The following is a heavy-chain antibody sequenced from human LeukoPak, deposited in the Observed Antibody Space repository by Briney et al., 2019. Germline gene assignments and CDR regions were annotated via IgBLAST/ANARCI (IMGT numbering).Heavy chain of an antibody. Sequence: ASVKVSCKASGYTFTSNGISWVRQAPGQGLEWMGWISTNNGDTKYGKKFQGRVIMTTDTSTSTAYMEVRSLRSDDTAVYYCAPSSGPYGGNGYWGQGTLVTVSS. CDR2: ISTNNGDT. D-gene: IGHD4-23*01. CDR1: GYTFTSNG. J-gene: IGHJ4*02. CDR3: APSSGPYGGNGY. V-gene: IGHV1-18*01.